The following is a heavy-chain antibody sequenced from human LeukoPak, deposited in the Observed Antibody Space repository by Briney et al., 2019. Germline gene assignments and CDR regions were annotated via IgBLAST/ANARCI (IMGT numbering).Heavy chain of an antibody. Sequence: ASVKVSCKASGYTFTGDYVHWVRQAPGQGLEWMGWINPNSGGTDYAQKFQGRVTMTRDTSISTAYMELSRLRSDDTAVYYCASLSGYCSSTSCPDYWGQGTLVTVSS. CDR3: ASLSGYCSSTSCPDY. CDR2: INPNSGGT. V-gene: IGHV1-2*02. CDR1: GYTFTGDY. D-gene: IGHD2-2*01. J-gene: IGHJ4*02.